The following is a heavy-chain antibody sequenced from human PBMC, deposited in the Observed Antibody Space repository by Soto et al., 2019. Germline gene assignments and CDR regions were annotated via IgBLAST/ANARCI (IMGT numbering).Heavy chain of an antibody. V-gene: IGHV1-58*01. CDR3: AAVPVLRFLKWLPAYFDY. CDR2: LVVGSGNT. D-gene: IGHD3-3*01. Sequence: ASVKVSCKTSGFMFTSSAVQWVRQARGQRLEWIGWLVVGSGNTHYAQHFQERVTLTRDMSKGTAYMELSSLRSEDTAVYYCAAVPVLRFLKWLPAYFDYWGQGTLVTSPQ. CDR1: GFMFTSSA. J-gene: IGHJ4*02.